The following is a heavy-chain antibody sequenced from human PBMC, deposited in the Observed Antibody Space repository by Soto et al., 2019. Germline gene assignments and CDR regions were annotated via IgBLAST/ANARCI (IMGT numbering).Heavy chain of an antibody. J-gene: IGHJ5*02. CDR1: GFTFSSYS. D-gene: IGHD6-25*01. Sequence: GGSLRLSCAASGFTFSSYSMNWVRQAPGKGLEWVSSISSSSSYIYYADSVKGRFTISRDNAKNSLYLQMNSLRAEDTAVYYCARDLADPLVERLSWFDPWGQGTLVTVSS. CDR3: ARDLADPLVERLSWFDP. CDR2: ISSSSSYI. V-gene: IGHV3-21*01.